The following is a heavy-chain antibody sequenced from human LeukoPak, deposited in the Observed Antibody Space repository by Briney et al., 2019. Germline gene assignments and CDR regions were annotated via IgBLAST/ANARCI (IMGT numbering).Heavy chain of an antibody. D-gene: IGHD3-10*01. Sequence: GGSLRLSCVASGFTFSTYWMHWVRQAPGKGLVWVSRISSDGINTNYADSVKGRFTISRDNAKNTLYLQMNSLRPEDTAVYYCVLLSLTPGWGQGTLVTVSS. V-gene: IGHV3-74*01. CDR1: GFTFSTYW. CDR2: ISSDGINT. CDR3: VLLSLTPG. J-gene: IGHJ4*02.